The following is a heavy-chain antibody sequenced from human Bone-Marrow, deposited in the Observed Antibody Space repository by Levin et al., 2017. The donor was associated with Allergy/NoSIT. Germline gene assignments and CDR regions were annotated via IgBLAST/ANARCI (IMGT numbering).Heavy chain of an antibody. J-gene: IGHJ3*02. V-gene: IGHV3-33*01. CDR1: GFTFSSYG. D-gene: IGHD5-12*01. CDR2: IWYDGSNK. Sequence: GESLKISCAASGFTFSSYGMHWVRQAPGKGLEWVAVIWYDGSNKYYADSVKGRFTISRDNSKNTLYLQMNSLRAEDTAVYYRARDPLFEEWLRSEAFDIWGQGTMVTVSS. CDR3: ARDPLFEEWLRSEAFDI.